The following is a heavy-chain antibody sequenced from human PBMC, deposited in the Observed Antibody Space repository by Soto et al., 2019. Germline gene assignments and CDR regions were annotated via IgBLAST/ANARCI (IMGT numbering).Heavy chain of an antibody. CDR1: GDTFSSYT. J-gene: IGHJ6*02. D-gene: IGHD2-21*02. V-gene: IGHV1-69*08. Sequence: QVQLVQSGAEVKKPGSSVKVSCRASGDTFSSYTVNWVRQAPGRGLEWLGRIIPVLGTTDYAQKFKGRVTITADKSTSIVYTELSSLGSEDRAVYYCARRRYCGYDCYHKHYDGMDVWGQGTTVTVAS. CDR3: ARRRYCGYDCYHKHYDGMDV. CDR2: IIPVLGTT.